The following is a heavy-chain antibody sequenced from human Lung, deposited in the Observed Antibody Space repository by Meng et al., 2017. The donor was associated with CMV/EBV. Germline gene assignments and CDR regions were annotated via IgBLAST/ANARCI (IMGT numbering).Heavy chain of an antibody. CDR2: IKQDGSEE. J-gene: IGHJ4*02. Sequence: GESLKISCAASGFTFSTYWMNWVRQAPGKGLEWVANIKQDGSEEYYVGSVEGRFTISRDNAKNSLYLQMNSLRAEDTAVYYCASSFEYWGQGTLVTVSS. CDR1: GFTFSTYW. CDR3: ASSFEY. D-gene: IGHD3-10*01. V-gene: IGHV3-7*01.